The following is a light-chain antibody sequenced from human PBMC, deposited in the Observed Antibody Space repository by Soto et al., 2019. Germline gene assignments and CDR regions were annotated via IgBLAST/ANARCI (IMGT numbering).Light chain of an antibody. CDR2: DAS. Sequence: DIQMTQSPSTLSASVGDGVTITCRASQSISNRLAWYQQKPGEAPKYLIYDASTLDSGAPPRFSGSGSGTEFTLSISSLQPDDFATYYCQQYNSYPWTFGQGTKVEI. CDR1: QSISNR. V-gene: IGKV1-5*01. J-gene: IGKJ1*01. CDR3: QQYNSYPWT.